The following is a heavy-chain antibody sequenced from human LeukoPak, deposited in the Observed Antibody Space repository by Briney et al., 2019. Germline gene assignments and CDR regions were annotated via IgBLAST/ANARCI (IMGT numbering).Heavy chain of an antibody. CDR3: ARVHSSSYYFDY. J-gene: IGHJ4*02. CDR2: IIPILGIA. Sequence: SVKVSCKASGGTFSSYAISWVRQAPGQGLEWMGRIIPILGIANYAQKFQGRVTITADESTSTAYMELSSLRSEDTAVYYCARVHSSSYYFDYWGQGTLVTVSS. D-gene: IGHD6-6*01. V-gene: IGHV1-69*04. CDR1: GGTFSSYA.